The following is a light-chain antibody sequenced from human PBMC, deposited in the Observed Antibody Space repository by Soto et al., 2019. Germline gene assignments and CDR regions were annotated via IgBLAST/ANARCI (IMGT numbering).Light chain of an antibody. Sequence: EIVMTQSPATLSVSPGERATLSCRASQSVSSNLAWYRQKPGQAPRPLIYGASTRATGIPARFSGSGSGTEFTLTISSLQSEDFAVYYCQQYNNWPQTFGQGTKVDI. CDR2: GAS. J-gene: IGKJ1*01. CDR1: QSVSSN. CDR3: QQYNNWPQT. V-gene: IGKV3-15*01.